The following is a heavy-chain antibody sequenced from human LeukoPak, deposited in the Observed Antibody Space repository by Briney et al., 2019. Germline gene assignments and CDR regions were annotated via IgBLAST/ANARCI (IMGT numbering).Heavy chain of an antibody. CDR1: GFTLSSYG. Sequence: GGSLRLSCAASGFTLSSYGMHWVRQAPGKGLEWVAVIWYDGSNKYYADSVKGRFTISRDNSKNTLYLQMNSLRAEDTAVYYCARTGYCSSTSCLEYYYYYGMDVWGQGTTVTVSS. CDR2: IWYDGSNK. V-gene: IGHV3-33*01. J-gene: IGHJ6*02. D-gene: IGHD2-2*01. CDR3: ARTGYCSSTSCLEYYYYYGMDV.